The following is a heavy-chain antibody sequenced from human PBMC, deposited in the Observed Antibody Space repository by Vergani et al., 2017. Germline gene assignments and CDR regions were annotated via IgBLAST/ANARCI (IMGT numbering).Heavy chain of an antibody. J-gene: IGHJ4*02. Sequence: QVQLQESGPGLVKPSQTLSLTCTVSGGSISSGSYYWSWIRQPAGKGLEWIGRIYTSGSTNYNPSLKSRVTISVDTSKNQFSLKLSSVTAADTAVYYCARRGSGSYYKRRGVDYWGQGTLVTVSS. V-gene: IGHV4-61*02. CDR2: IYTSGST. D-gene: IGHD3-10*01. CDR1: GGSISSGSYY. CDR3: ARRGSGSYYKRRGVDY.